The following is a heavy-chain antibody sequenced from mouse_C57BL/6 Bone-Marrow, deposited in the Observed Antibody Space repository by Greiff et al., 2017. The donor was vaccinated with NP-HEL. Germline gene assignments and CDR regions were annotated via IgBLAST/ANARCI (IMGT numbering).Heavy chain of an antibody. CDR2: IDPSDSYT. CDR3: ARFTYGSSYWYFDV. V-gene: IGHV1-69*01. D-gene: IGHD1-1*01. J-gene: IGHJ1*03. CDR1: GYTFTSYW. Sequence: QVQLQQPGAELVMPGASVKLSCKASGYTFTSYWMHWVKQRPGQGLEWIGEIDPSDSYTNYNQKFKGKSTLTVDKSSSTAYMQLSSLTSEDSAVYYCARFTYGSSYWYFDVWGTGTTVTVSS.